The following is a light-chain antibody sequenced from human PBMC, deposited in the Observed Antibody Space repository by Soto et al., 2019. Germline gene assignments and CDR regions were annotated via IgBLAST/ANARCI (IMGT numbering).Light chain of an antibody. CDR2: STS. CDR3: QQSHRLPWT. CDR1: QPITKY. J-gene: IGKJ1*01. V-gene: IGKV1-39*01. Sequence: DLQMAQSPSSLSASVGDRVTITCRASQPITKYLNWYRHKPGQAPKLLIHSTSTLESGVSSRFSGSGSGTDFSLTVSSLQPEDFATFYCQQSHRLPWTFGQGTRVDI.